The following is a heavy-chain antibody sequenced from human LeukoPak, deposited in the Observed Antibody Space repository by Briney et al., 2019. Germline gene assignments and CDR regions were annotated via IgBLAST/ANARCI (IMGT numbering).Heavy chain of an antibody. Sequence: PGGSLRLSCAASGFTFSSYWMSWVRQAPGKGLEWVANIKQDGSEKYYVDSVKGRFTISRDNAKNSLYLQMNSLRAEDTVVYYCARDIVVVPAAISGYLWTWGQGTLDTVSS. CDR3: ARDIVVVPAAISGYLWT. CDR1: GFTFSSYW. V-gene: IGHV3-7*01. D-gene: IGHD2-2*01. J-gene: IGHJ5*02. CDR2: IKQDGSEK.